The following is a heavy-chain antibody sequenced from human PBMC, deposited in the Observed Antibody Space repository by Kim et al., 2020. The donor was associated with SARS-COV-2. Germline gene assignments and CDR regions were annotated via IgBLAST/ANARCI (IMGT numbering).Heavy chain of an antibody. J-gene: IGHJ2*01. Sequence: SVKVSCKASGGTFSSYAISWVRQAPGQGLEWMGGIIPIFGTANYAQKFQGRVTITADESTSTAYMELSSLRSEDTAVYYCARTKVVTPHWYFDLWGRGTLVTVSS. CDR3: ARTKVVTPHWYFDL. V-gene: IGHV1-69*13. CDR2: IIPIFGTA. CDR1: GGTFSSYA. D-gene: IGHD2-21*02.